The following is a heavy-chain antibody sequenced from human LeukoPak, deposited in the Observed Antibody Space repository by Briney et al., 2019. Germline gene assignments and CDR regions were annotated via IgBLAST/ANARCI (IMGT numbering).Heavy chain of an antibody. V-gene: IGHV5-51*01. CDR1: GFSFTSYW. Sequence: GESLKISCKGSGFSFTSYWIGWVRQMPGKGLEWMGNICPGDSDTRYTPSFQSQVTISADKSISTAYLQWSSLKASDTAIYYCARQPYDSSGYYRGAFDIWGQGTVVTVSS. CDR2: ICPGDSDT. D-gene: IGHD3-22*01. J-gene: IGHJ3*02. CDR3: ARQPYDSSGYYRGAFDI.